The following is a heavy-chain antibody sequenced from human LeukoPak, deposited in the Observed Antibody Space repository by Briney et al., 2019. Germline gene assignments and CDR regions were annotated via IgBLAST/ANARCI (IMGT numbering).Heavy chain of an antibody. Sequence: PGGSLRLSCAASGFAFSSYAMHWVRQAPGKGLEWVAVISYDGSNKYYADSVKGRFTISRDNSKNTLYLQMNSLRAEDTAVYYCARESRDEEFDYWGQGTLVTVSS. CDR3: ARESRDEEFDY. J-gene: IGHJ4*02. CDR1: GFAFSSYA. V-gene: IGHV3-30*04. CDR2: ISYDGSNK. D-gene: IGHD5-24*01.